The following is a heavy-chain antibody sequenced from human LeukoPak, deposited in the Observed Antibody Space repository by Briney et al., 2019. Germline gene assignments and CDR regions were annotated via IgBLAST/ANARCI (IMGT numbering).Heavy chain of an antibody. Sequence: PGGSLRLSCAASGFTFSNYWMHWVRQAPGKGLVWVSLINNDGTFTTYADSVKGRFTISRDNAKNTLHPQMNSLRAEDTALYYCARDEVGTTPFDYWGQGTLVTVSS. J-gene: IGHJ4*02. D-gene: IGHD1-26*01. CDR3: ARDEVGTTPFDY. V-gene: IGHV3-74*01. CDR1: GFTFSNYW. CDR2: INNDGTFT.